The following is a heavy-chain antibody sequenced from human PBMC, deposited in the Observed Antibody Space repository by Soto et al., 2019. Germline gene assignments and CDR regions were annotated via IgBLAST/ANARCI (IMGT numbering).Heavy chain of an antibody. V-gene: IGHV1-69*13. CDR1: GGTFSSYA. CDR3: ANGLVDYDSSGSLDY. J-gene: IGHJ4*02. Sequence: GASVKVSCKASGGTFSSYAISWVRQAPGQGLEWMGGIIPIFGTANYAQKFQGRVTITADESTSTAYMELSSLRSEDTAVYYCANGLVDYDSSGSLDYWGQGTLVTVSS. D-gene: IGHD3-22*01. CDR2: IIPIFGTA.